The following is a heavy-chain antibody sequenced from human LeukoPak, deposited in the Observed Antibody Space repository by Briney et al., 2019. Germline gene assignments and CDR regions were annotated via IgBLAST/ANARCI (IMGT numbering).Heavy chain of an antibody. Sequence: SGTLSLTCAVYGGSFSGYYWSWIRQPPGKGLEWIGEINHSGSTNYNPSLKSRVTISVDTSKNQFSLKLSSVTAADTAVYYCARGVTKYYVWGSYRHPYNWFDPWGQGTLVTVSS. J-gene: IGHJ5*02. CDR1: GGSFSGYY. V-gene: IGHV4-34*01. D-gene: IGHD3-16*02. CDR2: INHSGST. CDR3: ARGVTKYYVWGSYRHPYNWFDP.